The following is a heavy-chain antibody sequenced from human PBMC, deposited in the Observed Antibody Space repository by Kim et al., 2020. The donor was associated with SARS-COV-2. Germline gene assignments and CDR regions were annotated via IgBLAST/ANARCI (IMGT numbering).Heavy chain of an antibody. CDR2: INPSGGST. J-gene: IGHJ4*02. CDR1: GYTFTSYY. D-gene: IGHD2-15*01. V-gene: IGHV1-46*01. CDR3: ARGLDVVVVAATLISLDY. Sequence: ASVKVSCKASGYTFTSYYMHWVRQAPGQGLEWMGIINPSGGSTSYAQKFQGRVTMTRDTSTSTVYMELSSLRSEDTAVYYCARGLDVVVVAATLISLDYWGQGTLVTVSS.